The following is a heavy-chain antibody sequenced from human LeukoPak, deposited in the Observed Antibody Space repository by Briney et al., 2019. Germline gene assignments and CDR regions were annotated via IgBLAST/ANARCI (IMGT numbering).Heavy chain of an antibody. CDR1: GDSISRRSSY. D-gene: IGHD3-10*01. J-gene: IGHJ4*01. V-gene: IGHV4-61*02. Sequence: SETLSLTCSVSGDSISRRSSYWTWIRQPAGRGLEWIGRVYWTGTPNYNPSLKSRVTMSVDTSKNQFSLTLNSVTAADTALYFCARGLQERDVIRGFDLWGPGILVTVSS. CDR3: ARGLQERDVIRGFDL. CDR2: VYWTGTP.